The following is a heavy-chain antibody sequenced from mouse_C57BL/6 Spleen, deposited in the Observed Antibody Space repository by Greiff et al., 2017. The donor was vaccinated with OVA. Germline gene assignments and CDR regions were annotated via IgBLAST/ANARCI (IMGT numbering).Heavy chain of an antibody. CDR1: GYTFTSYW. CDR3: ARDYYGSSDRAMDY. J-gene: IGHJ4*01. D-gene: IGHD1-1*01. CDR2: IDPSDSYT. Sequence: VQLQQPGAELVRPGTSVKLSCKASGYTFTSYWMHWVKQRPGHGLEWIGVIDPSDSYTNYNQKFKGKATLTVDTSSSTAYMQLSSLTSEDSAVYYCARDYYGSSDRAMDYWGQGTSVTVSS. V-gene: IGHV1-59*01.